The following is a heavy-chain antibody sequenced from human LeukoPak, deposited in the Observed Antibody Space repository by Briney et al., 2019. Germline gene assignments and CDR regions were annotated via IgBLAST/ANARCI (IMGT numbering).Heavy chain of an antibody. CDR2: VFTTGTT. Sequence: SQTLSLTCTVSSGSVNSDGGYYWSWIRQPAGKGLEWIGRVFTTGTTNYNPSLKSRVTISIDTSKNQFFLELTSVTAADTAVYYCARDHPTPNAGYMDVWGKGTTVTVPS. D-gene: IGHD2-8*01. V-gene: IGHV4-61*02. J-gene: IGHJ6*03. CDR3: ARDHPTPNAGYMDV. CDR1: SGSVNSDGGYY.